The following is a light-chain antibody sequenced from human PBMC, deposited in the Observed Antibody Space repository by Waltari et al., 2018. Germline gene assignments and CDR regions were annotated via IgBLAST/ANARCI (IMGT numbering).Light chain of an antibody. J-gene: IGLJ3*02. V-gene: IGLV1-40*01. CDR1: SSNIGSGYA. Sequence: QSVLTQPPSVSGAPGQGVTISCAGTSSNIGSGYAVHWSQQLPETAPNLLIYNNYDRPSGVPDRFSGSKSGTSASLAITGLQTGDEAIYYCQSYDSSLSGSVFGGGTQLTVL. CDR3: QSYDSSLSGSV. CDR2: NNY.